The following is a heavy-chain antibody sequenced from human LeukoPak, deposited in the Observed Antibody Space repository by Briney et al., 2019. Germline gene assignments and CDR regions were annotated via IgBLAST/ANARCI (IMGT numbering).Heavy chain of an antibody. Sequence: PSETLSLTCAVYGGSFSGYYWSWIRQPPGKGLEWIGEINHSGSTNYSPSLKSRVTISVDTSKNQFSLKLSSVTAADTAVYYCARESGYCTSGVCRYYFDYWGQGTLVTVSS. D-gene: IGHD2-8*01. CDR3: ARESGYCTSGVCRYYFDY. CDR1: GGSFSGYY. CDR2: INHSGST. V-gene: IGHV4-34*01. J-gene: IGHJ4*02.